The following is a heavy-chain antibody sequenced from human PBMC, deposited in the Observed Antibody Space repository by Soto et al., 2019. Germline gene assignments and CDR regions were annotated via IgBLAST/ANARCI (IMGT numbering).Heavy chain of an antibody. CDR3: ARRGYSSSWYYYYYYGMDV. V-gene: IGHV1-8*01. D-gene: IGHD6-13*01. CDR2: MNPNSGNT. Sequence: QVQLVQSGAEVKKPGASVKVSCKASGYTFTSYDINWVRQATGQGLEWMGWMNPNSGNTGYAQKFQGRVTMTRNTSISTAYVELSSLRSEDTAVYYCARRGYSSSWYYYYYYGMDVGGQGTTVTVSS. CDR1: GYTFTSYD. J-gene: IGHJ6*02.